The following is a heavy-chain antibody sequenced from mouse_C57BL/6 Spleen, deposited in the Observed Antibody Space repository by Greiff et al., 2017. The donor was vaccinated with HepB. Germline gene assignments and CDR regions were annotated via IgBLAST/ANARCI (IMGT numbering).Heavy chain of an antibody. CDR2: IDPSDSYT. V-gene: IGHV1-59*01. J-gene: IGHJ1*03. Sequence: VKLQQPGAELVRPGTSVKLSCKASGYTFTSYWMHWVKQRPGQGLEWIGVIDPSDSYTNYNQKFKGKATLTVDTSSSTAYMQLSSLTSEDSAVYYCARRATVVATNFDVWGTGTTVTVSS. CDR1: GYTFTSYW. CDR3: ARRATVVATNFDV. D-gene: IGHD1-1*01.